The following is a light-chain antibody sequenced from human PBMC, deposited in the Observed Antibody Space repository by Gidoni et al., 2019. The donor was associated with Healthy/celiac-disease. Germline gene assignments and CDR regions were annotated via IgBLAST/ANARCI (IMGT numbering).Light chain of an antibody. Sequence: EIVLKQSPATLSLSPVERATLSCRASQSVSSYLAWYKQKPGQAPRLLIYDASKRATGIPARFSGSGSGTDFTLTISSLEPEDFAVYYCQQRSNWPLTFGGGTKVEIK. CDR2: DAS. J-gene: IGKJ4*01. V-gene: IGKV3-11*01. CDR1: QSVSSY. CDR3: QQRSNWPLT.